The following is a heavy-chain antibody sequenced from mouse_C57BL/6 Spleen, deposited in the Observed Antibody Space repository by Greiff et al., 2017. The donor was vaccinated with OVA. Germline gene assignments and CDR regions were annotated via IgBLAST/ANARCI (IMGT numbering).Heavy chain of an antibody. CDR2: INPNNGGT. CDR1: GYTFTDYN. J-gene: IGHJ2*01. V-gene: IGHV1-22*01. D-gene: IGHD2-5*01. CDR3: ARTYYSNYPFDY. Sequence: EVQLQQSGPELVKPGASVKMSCKASGYTFTDYNMHWVKQSHGKSLEWIGYINPNNGGTSYNQKFKGKATLTVNKSSSTAYMELRSLTSEDSAVYYCARTYYSNYPFDYWGQGTTLTVSS.